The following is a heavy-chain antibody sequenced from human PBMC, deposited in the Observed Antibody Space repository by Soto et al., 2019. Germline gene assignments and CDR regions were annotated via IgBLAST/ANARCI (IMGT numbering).Heavy chain of an antibody. J-gene: IGHJ5*02. V-gene: IGHV1-18*04. CDR2: ISAYNGNT. CDR3: ARVAPYYDILTGFVS. CDR1: GYTFSMYV. D-gene: IGHD3-9*01. Sequence: ASVKVSCKASGYTFSMYVISWVRQAPGQGLEWMGWISAYNGNTNYAQKLQGRVTMTTDTSTSTAYMELRSLRSDDTAVYYCARVAPYYDILTGFVSWGQGTLVTVS.